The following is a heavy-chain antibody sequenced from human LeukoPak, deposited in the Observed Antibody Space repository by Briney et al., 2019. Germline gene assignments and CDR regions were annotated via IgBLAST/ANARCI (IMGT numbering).Heavy chain of an antibody. CDR2: INHSGST. J-gene: IGHJ4*02. V-gene: IGHV4-34*01. D-gene: IGHD2-15*01. CDR1: GGSFSGYY. Sequence: SETLSLTCAVYGGSFSGYYWSWIRQPPGKGLEWIGEINHSGSTNYNPSLKSRVTISVDTSKNQFSLKLSSVTAADTAVYYCASRLVVAATPDPFDYWGQGTLVTVSS. CDR3: ASRLVVAATPDPFDY.